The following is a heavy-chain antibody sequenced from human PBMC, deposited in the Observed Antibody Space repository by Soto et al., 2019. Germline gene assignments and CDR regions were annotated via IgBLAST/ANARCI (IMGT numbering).Heavy chain of an antibody. J-gene: IGHJ4*02. CDR3: ARVTTVGAY. V-gene: IGHV3-7*01. CDR1: GFTLSNYW. Sequence: GWSLGLSCAASGFTLSNYWMSWARQAPGKGLEWVANIKQDGSAINYVDSVKGRFTISRDNAKNSLYLQMNSLRVEDTAVYYSARVTTVGAYWRQGTLVTVSS. D-gene: IGHD4-17*01. CDR2: IKQDGSAI.